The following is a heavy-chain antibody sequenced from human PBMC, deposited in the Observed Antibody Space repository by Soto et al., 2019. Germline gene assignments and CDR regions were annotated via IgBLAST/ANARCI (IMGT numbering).Heavy chain of an antibody. CDR2: IYWDDDK. J-gene: IGHJ5*02. CDR3: AHRRNVVVVAASIRTNWFDP. V-gene: IGHV2-5*02. CDR1: GFSLSTSGVG. Sequence: QITLKESGPTLVKPTQTLTLTCTFSGFSLSTSGVGVGWIRQPPGKALEWLALIYWDDDKRYSPSLKSRLTITQDTSKNQVVLTMTNMDPVDTATYYCAHRRNVVVVAASIRTNWFDPWGQGTLVTVSS. D-gene: IGHD2-15*01.